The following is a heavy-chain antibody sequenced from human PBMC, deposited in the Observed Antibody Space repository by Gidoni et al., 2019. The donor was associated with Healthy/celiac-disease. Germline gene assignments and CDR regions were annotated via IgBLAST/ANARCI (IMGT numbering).Heavy chain of an antibody. CDR2: IYYRSKLYN. D-gene: IGHD3-10*01. CDR1: GDGVSSNRAA. Sequence: QVQLQQSGPGLVKPSQTLSLTCAISGDGVSSNRAAWNWIRQSPSRGLEWRGRIYYRSKLYNDYAVSVKSRITINPDTSKNQFSLQLNSVTPEDTAVYYCARDRIMVRGVIIDYWVQGTLVTVSS. V-gene: IGHV6-1*01. J-gene: IGHJ4*02. CDR3: ARDRIMVRGVIIDY.